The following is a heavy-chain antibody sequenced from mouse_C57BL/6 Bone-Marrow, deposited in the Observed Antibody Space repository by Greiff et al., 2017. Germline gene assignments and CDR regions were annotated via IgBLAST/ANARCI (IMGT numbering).Heavy chain of an antibody. J-gene: IGHJ3*01. V-gene: IGHV1-81*01. CDR3: AIWWFAY. CDR1: GYTFTSYG. D-gene: IGHD1-1*02. Sequence: QVQLKQSGAELARPGASVKLSCKASGYTFTSYGISWVKQRTGQGLEWIGEIYPRSGNTYYNEKFKGKATLTADKSSSTAYMELRSLTSEDSAVYFCAIWWFAYWGQGTLVTVSA. CDR2: IYPRSGNT.